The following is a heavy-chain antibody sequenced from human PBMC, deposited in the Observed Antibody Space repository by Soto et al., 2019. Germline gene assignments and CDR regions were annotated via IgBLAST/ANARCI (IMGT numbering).Heavy chain of an antibody. Sequence: QVQLVESGGGVVQPGMSLRLSCAASGFTFSSYGMQWVRQAPSKGLEWVADISYDGSNKYYADSVKGRFTISRDNSNNTLYLQMNSLRAEDTAVYYCAKDRNYYDYVWGSYYFDYWGQGTLVTVSS. D-gene: IGHD3-16*01. J-gene: IGHJ4*02. CDR1: GFTFSSYG. CDR3: AKDRNYYDYVWGSYYFDY. V-gene: IGHV3-30*18. CDR2: ISYDGSNK.